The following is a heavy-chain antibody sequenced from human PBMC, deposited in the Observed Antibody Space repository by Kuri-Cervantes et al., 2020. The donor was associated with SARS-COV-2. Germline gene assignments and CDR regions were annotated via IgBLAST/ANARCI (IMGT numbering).Heavy chain of an antibody. J-gene: IGHJ6*03. CDR2: ISHDGTNK. V-gene: IGHV3-30*03. CDR1: GFTFSSYG. Sequence: LSLTCAASGFTFSSYGMHWVRQAPGKGLEWVAVISHDGTNKNYADSLKGRFTISRDDSRNTVLLQMNILRAEDTAIYYCARGAANYYMDVWGTGTTVTVSS. CDR3: ARGAANYYMDV. D-gene: IGHD3-16*01.